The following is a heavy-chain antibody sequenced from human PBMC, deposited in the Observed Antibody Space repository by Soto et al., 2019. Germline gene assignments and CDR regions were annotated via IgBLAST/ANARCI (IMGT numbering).Heavy chain of an antibody. Sequence: GESLKISCKGSGYSFTSYWISWVRQMPGKGLEWMGRTDPSDSYTNYSPSFQGHVTISADKSISTAYLQWSSLKASDTAMYYCARRIRWELPTGYYYGMDVWGQGTTVTVSS. V-gene: IGHV5-10-1*01. CDR3: ARRIRWELPTGYYYGMDV. J-gene: IGHJ6*02. D-gene: IGHD1-26*01. CDR1: GYSFTSYW. CDR2: TDPSDSYT.